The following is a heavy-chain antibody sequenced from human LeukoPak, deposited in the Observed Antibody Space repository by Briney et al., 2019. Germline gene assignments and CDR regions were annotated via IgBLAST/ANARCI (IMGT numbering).Heavy chain of an antibody. CDR1: GFTFSSYG. D-gene: IGHD3-22*01. V-gene: IGHV3-21*01. CDR2: ISSSSSYI. J-gene: IGHJ4*02. CDR3: ARVIWSSGYY. Sequence: NAGGSLRLSCAASGFTFSSYGMHWVRQAPGKGLEWVSSISSSSSYIYYADSVKGRFTISRDNAKNSLYLQMNSLRAEDTAVYYCARVIWSSGYYWGQGALVTVSS.